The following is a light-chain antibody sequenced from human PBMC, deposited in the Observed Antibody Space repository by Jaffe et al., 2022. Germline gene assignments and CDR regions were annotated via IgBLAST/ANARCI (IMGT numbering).Light chain of an antibody. CDR3: QQYYSTLRVT. Sequence: DIQMTQSPSSLSASVGDRVTITCRASQGISNSLAWYQQKPGKAPKLLLYAASRLESGVPSRFSGSGSGTDYTLTISSLQPEDFATYYCQQYYSTLRVTFGQGTRLEIK. CDR2: AAS. V-gene: IGKV1-NL1*01. CDR1: QGISNS. J-gene: IGKJ5*01.